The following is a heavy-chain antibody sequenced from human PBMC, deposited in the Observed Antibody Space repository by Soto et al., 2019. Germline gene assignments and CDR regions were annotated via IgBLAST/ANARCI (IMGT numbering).Heavy chain of an antibody. J-gene: IGHJ5*02. CDR3: ARDGGEYYYGLNNWFDP. Sequence: ASVKVSCKASGGTFSSYTISWVRQAPGQGLEWMGRIIPILGIANYAQKFQGRVTITADKSTSTAYMELSSLRSEDTAVYYCARDGGEYYYGLNNWFDPWGQGTLVTAPQ. CDR2: IIPILGIA. D-gene: IGHD3-10*01. CDR1: GGTFSSYT. V-gene: IGHV1-69*04.